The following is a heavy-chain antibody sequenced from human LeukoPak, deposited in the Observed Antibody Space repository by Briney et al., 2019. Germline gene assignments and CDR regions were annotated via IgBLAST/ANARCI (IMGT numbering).Heavy chain of an antibody. CDR2: ITGDGGGT. D-gene: IGHD3-22*01. J-gene: IGHJ6*02. V-gene: IGHV3-23*01. CDR1: GFTFRSYV. Sequence: GGSLRLSCAASGFTFRSYVMSWVRQVPGKGLEWVSAITGDGGGTNHADSVKGRFTISRDNSKNTLYLQMNSLRAEDTAVYYCARAFSSGYYYGMDVWGQGTTVTVSS. CDR3: ARAFSSGYYYGMDV.